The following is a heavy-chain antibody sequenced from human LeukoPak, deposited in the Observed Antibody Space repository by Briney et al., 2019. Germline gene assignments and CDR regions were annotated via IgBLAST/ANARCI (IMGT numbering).Heavy chain of an antibody. CDR2: IYYSGST. CDR3: ARTTEAHSWRTRYYDYYMDV. D-gene: IGHD6-13*01. Sequence: SETLSLTCAVSGGSISSYYWSWIRQPPGKGLEWIGYIYYSGSTYYNPSLKSRVTISVDTSKNQFSLKLSSVTAADTAVYYCARTTEAHSWRTRYYDYYMDVWGKGTTVTVSS. J-gene: IGHJ6*03. CDR1: GGSISSYY. V-gene: IGHV4-59*01.